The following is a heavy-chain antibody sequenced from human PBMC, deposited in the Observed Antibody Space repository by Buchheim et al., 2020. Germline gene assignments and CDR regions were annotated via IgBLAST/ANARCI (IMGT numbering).Heavy chain of an antibody. CDR1: GFNFSSYA. D-gene: IGHD1-20*01. CDR2: ISYDGSNT. J-gene: IGHJ4*02. CDR3: ARNNWNDY. Sequence: QVQLVDSGGGVVQPGRSLRLSCAASGFNFSSYAMNWVRQAPGKGLEWVAIISYDGSNTYYADSLKGRFSISRDNSKNTLYLQMNSLRTEDTAVYYCARNNWNDYWGQGTL. V-gene: IGHV3-30*04.